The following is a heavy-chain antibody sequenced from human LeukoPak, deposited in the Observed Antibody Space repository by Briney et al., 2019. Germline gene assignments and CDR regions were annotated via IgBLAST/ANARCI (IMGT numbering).Heavy chain of an antibody. CDR2: IYYSGST. J-gene: IGHJ4*02. CDR3: ARMKRMVRGTSGLDY. Sequence: SETLSLTCTVSGGSISRYYWSWIRQPPGKGLEWIGYIYYSGSTNYNPSLKSRVTISVDTSKNQFSLKLSSVTAADTAVYYCARMKRMVRGTSGLDYWGQGTLVTVSS. D-gene: IGHD3-10*01. V-gene: IGHV4-59*01. CDR1: GGSISRYY.